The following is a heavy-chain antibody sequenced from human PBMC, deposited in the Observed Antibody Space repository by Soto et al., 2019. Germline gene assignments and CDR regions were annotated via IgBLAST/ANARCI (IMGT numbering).Heavy chain of an antibody. D-gene: IGHD6-19*01. CDR3: ATTISSSGWSRDH. J-gene: IGHJ4*02. CDR1: CVSINSNYF. V-gene: IGHV4-39*01. Sequence: SETLSLTCAGSCVSINSNYFWGWIRQPPGRGLEWIGSIYYGGNTYYNPSLKSRVTISADLSKNQFSLNLISVTAADTAVYYCATTISSSGWSRDHWGQGTLVTVSS. CDR2: IYYGGNT.